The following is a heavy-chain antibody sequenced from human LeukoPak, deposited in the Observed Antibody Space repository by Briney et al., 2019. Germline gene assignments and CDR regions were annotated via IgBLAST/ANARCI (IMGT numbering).Heavy chain of an antibody. Sequence: SETLSLTCTVSGDSISGYFLCWIRQPAGKGLEWIGRIHSSGSTNYNPSLKSRVAMSIDRSKNQFSLNLSSATAADTAVYYCARVARIVGATDFYFDYWGQGTLVTVSS. CDR2: IHSSGST. V-gene: IGHV4-4*07. CDR1: GDSISGYF. J-gene: IGHJ4*02. CDR3: ARVARIVGATDFYFDY. D-gene: IGHD1-26*01.